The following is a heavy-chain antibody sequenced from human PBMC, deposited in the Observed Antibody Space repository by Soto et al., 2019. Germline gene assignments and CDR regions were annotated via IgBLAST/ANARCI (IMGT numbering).Heavy chain of an antibody. Sequence: EVQLVESGGGLVQPGGSLRLSCAASGFTLSNYNMNWVRQAPGKGLEWVSYISSSSTTIYHADSVKGRFTISRDNGKNTLYLQMNSMKAEDTAVFYCARGYLLAAVAGGYVEVWGKGTKVTVSS. CDR1: GFTLSNYN. D-gene: IGHD6-13*01. V-gene: IGHV3-48*01. J-gene: IGHJ6*03. CDR3: ARGYLLAAVAGGYVEV. CDR2: ISSSSTTI.